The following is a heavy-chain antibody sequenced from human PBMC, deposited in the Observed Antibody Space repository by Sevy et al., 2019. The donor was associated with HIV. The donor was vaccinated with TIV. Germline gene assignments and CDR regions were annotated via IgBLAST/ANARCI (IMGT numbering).Heavy chain of an antibody. D-gene: IGHD2-21*02. Sequence: SDTLSLTCAVSGYSISSGYYWGWIRQPPGKGLEWIGSIYHSGSTYYNPSLKSRVTISVDTSKNQFSLKLSSVTAADTAVYYCARPCGGDCYFDRPDVFDIWGQGTMVTVSS. CDR1: GYSISSGYY. J-gene: IGHJ3*02. V-gene: IGHV4-38-2*01. CDR3: ARPCGGDCYFDRPDVFDI. CDR2: IYHSGST.